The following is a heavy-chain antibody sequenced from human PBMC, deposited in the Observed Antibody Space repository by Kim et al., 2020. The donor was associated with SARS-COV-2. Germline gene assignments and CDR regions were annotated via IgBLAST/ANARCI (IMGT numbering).Heavy chain of an antibody. CDR3: ASRSSSWYKYFQH. Sequence: SETLSLTCAVYGGSFSGYYWSWIRQPPGKGLEWIGEINHSGSPNYNPSLKSRVTISVDTSKNQFSLKLSSVTAADTAVYYCASRSSSWYKYFQHRGQGTL. J-gene: IGHJ1*01. V-gene: IGHV4-34*01. CDR1: GGSFSGYY. CDR2: INHSGSP. D-gene: IGHD6-13*01.